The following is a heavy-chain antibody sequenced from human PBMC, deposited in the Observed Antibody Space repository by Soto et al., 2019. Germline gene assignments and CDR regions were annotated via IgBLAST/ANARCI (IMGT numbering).Heavy chain of an antibody. CDR1: GGSISSGGYY. CDR2: IYYSGST. D-gene: IGHD2-21*02. J-gene: IGHJ6*02. V-gene: IGHV4-31*03. Sequence: SETLSLTCTVSGGSISSGGYYWSWIRQHPGKGLEWIGYIYYSGSTYYNPSLKSRVTISVDTSKNQFSLKLSSVTAADTAVYYCARDKGSAISYYYYGMDVWGQGTTVTVSS. CDR3: ARDKGSAISYYYYGMDV.